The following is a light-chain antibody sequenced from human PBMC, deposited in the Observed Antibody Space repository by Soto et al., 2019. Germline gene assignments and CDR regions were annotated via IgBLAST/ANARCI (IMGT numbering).Light chain of an antibody. CDR1: SSDVGGYNY. Sequence: QFALTQPASVSGSPGQSITISCTGTSSDVGGYNYVSWYQQHPGKAPKLLIYEVNNRPSGVSDRFSGSKSGNTASLTISGLQAEDEADYYCSSFTSTSTQVLGGGTKLTVL. J-gene: IGLJ3*02. CDR2: EVN. CDR3: SSFTSTSTQV. V-gene: IGLV2-14*01.